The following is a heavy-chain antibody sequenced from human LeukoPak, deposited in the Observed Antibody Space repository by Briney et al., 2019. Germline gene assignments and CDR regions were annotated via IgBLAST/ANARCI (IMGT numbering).Heavy chain of an antibody. V-gene: IGHV5-51*01. Sequence: GESLKISCKGSGHSFTSYWIGWVRQMPGKGLEWMGIIYPGDSDTRYSPSFQGQVTISADKSISTAYLQWSSLKASDTAMYYCARPEYCSGGSCYLIDYWGQGTLVTVSS. J-gene: IGHJ4*02. CDR2: IYPGDSDT. D-gene: IGHD2-15*01. CDR1: GHSFTSYW. CDR3: ARPEYCSGGSCYLIDY.